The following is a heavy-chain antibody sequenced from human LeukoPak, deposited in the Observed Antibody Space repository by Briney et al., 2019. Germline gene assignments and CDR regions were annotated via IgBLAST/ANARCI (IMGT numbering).Heavy chain of an antibody. V-gene: IGHV1-2*02. D-gene: IGHD2-2*01. CDR3: ARANFLYCSSSTCLFDY. CDR1: GYTFIDYY. Sequence: ASVKVSCKASGYTFIDYYMHWVRQAPGQGFEWMGWINPNDGDTNYAQKFQGRVTMTRDTSTSTAHMEVSRLRSDDTAVYYCARANFLYCSSSTCLFDYWGQGTLVTVSS. CDR2: INPNDGDT. J-gene: IGHJ4*02.